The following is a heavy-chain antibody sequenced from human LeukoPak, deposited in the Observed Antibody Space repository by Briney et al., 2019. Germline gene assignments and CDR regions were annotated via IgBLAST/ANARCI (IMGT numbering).Heavy chain of an antibody. D-gene: IGHD5-18*01. J-gene: IGHJ4*02. V-gene: IGHV2-5*01. CDR3: AHSGVSKWIQLWLPYYFDY. CDR1: GFSLTTSGVI. Sequence: SGPTLVKPTQTLTLTCTFSGFSLTTSGVIVGWIRQPPGKALEWLAFINWNDDKRYSPSLKRRLTITKDTSKNQVVLTMTNMEPVDTATYYCAHSGVSKWIQLWLPYYFDYWGQGTLVTVSS. CDR2: INWNDDK.